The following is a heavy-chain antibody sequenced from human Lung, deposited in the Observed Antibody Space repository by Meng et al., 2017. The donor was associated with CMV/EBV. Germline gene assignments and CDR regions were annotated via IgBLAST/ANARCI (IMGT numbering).Heavy chain of an antibody. Sequence: TLSLXXTVSGVSIRSSTYYWSWIRQSPGRGLEWIGYIAYSGSTYYNPSLRSRLTISMDTSMNQFSLRLTSMAVTDTAVYYCAREGNRPIATSNWFDPWGQGTXVTVSS. CDR1: GVSIRSSTYY. CDR3: AREGNRPIATSNWFDP. D-gene: IGHD3-10*01. CDR2: IAYSGST. V-gene: IGHV4-30-4*08. J-gene: IGHJ5*02.